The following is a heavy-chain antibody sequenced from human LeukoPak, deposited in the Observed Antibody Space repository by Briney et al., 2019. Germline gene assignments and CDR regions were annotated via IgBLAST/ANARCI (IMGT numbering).Heavy chain of an antibody. CDR1: GGSFSDYY. Sequence: SETLSLTCAVYGGSFSDYYWSWIRQPPGKGLEWIGEINHSGSTNYNPSLKSRVTISVDTSKNQFSLKLSSVTAADTAVYYCARDRYYDSSGYYYSWFDPWGQGTLVTVSS. V-gene: IGHV4-34*01. CDR3: ARDRYYDSSGYYYSWFDP. J-gene: IGHJ5*02. CDR2: INHSGST. D-gene: IGHD3-22*01.